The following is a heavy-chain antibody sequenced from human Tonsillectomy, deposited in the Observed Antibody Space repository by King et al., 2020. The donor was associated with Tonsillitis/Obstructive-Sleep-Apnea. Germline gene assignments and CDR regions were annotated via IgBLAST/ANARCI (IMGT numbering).Heavy chain of an antibody. Sequence: QLVQSGGGVVQPGRSLRLSCAASGFTFSSYGMHWVRQALGKGLEWVAGIWYDGSNKYYADSVKGRFTISRYNSKNTLYLQMNSLRAEDTAVYYCARDSENYGMDVWGQGTTVTVSS. J-gene: IGHJ6*02. V-gene: IGHV3-33*01. CDR3: ARDSENYGMDV. CDR2: IWYDGSNK. CDR1: GFTFSSYG.